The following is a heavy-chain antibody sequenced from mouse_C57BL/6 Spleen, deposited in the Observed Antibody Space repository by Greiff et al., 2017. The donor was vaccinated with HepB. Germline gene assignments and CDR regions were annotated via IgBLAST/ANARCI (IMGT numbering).Heavy chain of an antibody. V-gene: IGHV1-69*01. CDR1: GYTFTSYW. Sequence: QVQLQQPGAELVMPGASVKLSCKASGYTFTSYWMHWVKQRPGQGLEWIGEIDPSDSYTNYNQKFKGKSTLTVDKSSSTAYMQLSSLTSEDSAVYYCARSARYHYAMDYWGQGTSVTVSS. D-gene: IGHD2-14*01. CDR3: ARSARYHYAMDY. J-gene: IGHJ4*01. CDR2: IDPSDSYT.